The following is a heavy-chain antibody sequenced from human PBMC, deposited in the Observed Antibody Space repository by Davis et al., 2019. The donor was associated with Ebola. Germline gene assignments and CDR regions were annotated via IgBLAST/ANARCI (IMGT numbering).Heavy chain of an antibody. CDR1: GHGFTFSAYG. V-gene: IGHV3-30*18. Sequence: GGSLRLSCAASGHGFTFSAYGMHWVRQAPGKGLEWVAVISYDGRNKFYADSVKGRFTISRDNSKNTVYLQMDSLRAEDTAVYFCAKDHRFIVAAVTGLDYWGQGTPVTVSS. J-gene: IGHJ4*02. CDR3: AKDHRFIVAAVTGLDY. D-gene: IGHD5-12*01. CDR2: ISYDGRNK.